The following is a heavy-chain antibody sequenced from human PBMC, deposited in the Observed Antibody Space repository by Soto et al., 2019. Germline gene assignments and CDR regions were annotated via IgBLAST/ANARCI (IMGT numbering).Heavy chain of an antibody. V-gene: IGHV3-23*01. CDR3: AKVDGFVEWLIPDITGVSEY. Sequence: KGLEWVSAISGSGGSTYYADSVKGRFTISRDNSKNTLYLQMNSLRAEDTAVYYCAKVDGFVEWLIPDITGVSEYWG. D-gene: IGHD3-3*01. CDR2: ISGSGGST. J-gene: IGHJ4*01.